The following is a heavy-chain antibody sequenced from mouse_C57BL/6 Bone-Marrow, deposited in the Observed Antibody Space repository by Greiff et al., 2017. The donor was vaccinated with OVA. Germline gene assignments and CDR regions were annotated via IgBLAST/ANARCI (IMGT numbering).Heavy chain of an antibody. J-gene: IGHJ2*01. CDR1: GYTFTDYN. D-gene: IGHD2-12*01. Sequence: EVQLQQSGPELVKPGASVKIPCKASGYTFTDYNMDWVKQSHGKSLEWIGDINPNNGGTIYNQNVKGQATLSVDNAYSTVYMELRSLTSEDTAVYYYAGGGDLYDWGQGTTLTVSS. V-gene: IGHV1-18*01. CDR3: AGGGDLYD. CDR2: INPNNGGT.